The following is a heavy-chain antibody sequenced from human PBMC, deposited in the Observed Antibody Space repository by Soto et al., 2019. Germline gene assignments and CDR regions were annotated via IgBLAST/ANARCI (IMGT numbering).Heavy chain of an antibody. CDR1: GFTFSSYD. CDR3: ARREGYCSGGSCYGMDV. V-gene: IGHV3-13*01. Sequence: ESGGGLVQPGGSLRLSCAASGFTFSSYDMHWVRQATGKGLEWVSAIGTAGDTYYPGSVKGRFTISRENAKNSLYLQMNSLRAEDTAVYYCARREGYCSGGSCYGMDVWGQGTTVTVSS. D-gene: IGHD2-15*01. CDR2: IGTAGDT. J-gene: IGHJ6*02.